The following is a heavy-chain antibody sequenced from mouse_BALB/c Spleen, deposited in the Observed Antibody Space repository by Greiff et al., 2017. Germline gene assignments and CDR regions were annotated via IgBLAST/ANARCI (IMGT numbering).Heavy chain of an antibody. Sequence: EVKLVESGGGLVKPGGSLKLSCAASGFTFSSYTMSWVRQTPEKRLEWVATISSGGGNTYYPDSVKGRFTISRDNAKNNLYLQMSSLRSEDTALYYCARYSSQFAYWGQGTLVTVSA. D-gene: IGHD1-3*01. V-gene: IGHV5-9*03. J-gene: IGHJ3*01. CDR3: ARYSSQFAY. CDR1: GFTFSSYT. CDR2: ISSGGGNT.